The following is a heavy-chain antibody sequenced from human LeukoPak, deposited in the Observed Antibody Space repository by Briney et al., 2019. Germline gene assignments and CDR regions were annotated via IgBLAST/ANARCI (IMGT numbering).Heavy chain of an antibody. D-gene: IGHD6-6*01. CDR3: AKDIAARRPDAFDI. CDR1: GFTVSSNY. CDR2: NSGGST. V-gene: IGHV3-66*02. J-gene: IGHJ3*02. Sequence: GGSLRLSCAASGFTVSSNYMSWVRQAPGKGLEWVSVNSGGSTYYADSVKGRFTISRDNSKNTLYLQMNSLRAEDTAVYYCAKDIAARRPDAFDIWGQGTMDTVSS.